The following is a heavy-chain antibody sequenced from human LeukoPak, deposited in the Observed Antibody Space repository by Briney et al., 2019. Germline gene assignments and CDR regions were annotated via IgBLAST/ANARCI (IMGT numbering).Heavy chain of an antibody. CDR1: GGTFSSYA. Sequence: SVKVSCKASGGTFSSYAISWARQAPGQGLEWMGRIIPILGIANYAQKFQGRVTITADKSTSTAYMELSSLRSEDTAVYYCARDPGTTSYYYYYGMDVWGQGTTVTVSS. V-gene: IGHV1-69*04. J-gene: IGHJ6*02. D-gene: IGHD1-7*01. CDR2: IIPILGIA. CDR3: ARDPGTTSYYYYYGMDV.